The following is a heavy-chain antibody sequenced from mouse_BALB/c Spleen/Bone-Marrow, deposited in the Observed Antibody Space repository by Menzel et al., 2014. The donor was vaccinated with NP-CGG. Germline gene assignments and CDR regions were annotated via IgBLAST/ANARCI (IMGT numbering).Heavy chain of an antibody. Sequence: QVQLQQSGPELVKPGASVKMSCKASGYTFTDYVISWVKQRTGQGLEWIGEIHPKSVDTYYSEKFKGKATLTADKSSNTAYMQLSSLTSEDSAVYFCARSGYTNYWYFDVWGAGTTVTVSS. J-gene: IGHJ1*01. V-gene: IGHV1-81*01. D-gene: IGHD1-1*01. CDR3: ARSGYTNYWYFDV. CDR1: GYTFTDYV. CDR2: IHPKSVDT.